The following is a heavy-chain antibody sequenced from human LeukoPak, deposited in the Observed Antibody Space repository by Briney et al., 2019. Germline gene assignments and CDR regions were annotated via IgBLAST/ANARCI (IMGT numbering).Heavy chain of an antibody. CDR1: GFTFDDYA. V-gene: IGHV3-9*01. CDR2: ISWNSGSI. D-gene: IGHD3-3*01. J-gene: IGHJ4*02. Sequence: GGSLRLSCAASGFTFDDYAMHWVRQAPGKGLEWVSGISWNSGSIGYADSVKGRFTISRDNAKNSLFLQMNSLRVEDTAMYYCTTGDFWGPGTLVTVSS. CDR3: TTGDF.